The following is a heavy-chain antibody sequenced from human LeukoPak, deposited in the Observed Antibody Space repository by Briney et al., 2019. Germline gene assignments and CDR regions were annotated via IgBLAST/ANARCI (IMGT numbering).Heavy chain of an antibody. V-gene: IGHV1-69*13. Sequence: ASVKVSCKASGGTFSSYAISWVRQAPGQGLEWMGGIIPIFGTADYAQKFQGRVTITADESTSTAYMELSSLRSEDTAVYYCARGAVTTSFGIDPWGQGTLVTVSS. CDR3: ARGAVTTSFGIDP. CDR2: IIPIFGTA. J-gene: IGHJ5*02. D-gene: IGHD4-17*01. CDR1: GGTFSSYA.